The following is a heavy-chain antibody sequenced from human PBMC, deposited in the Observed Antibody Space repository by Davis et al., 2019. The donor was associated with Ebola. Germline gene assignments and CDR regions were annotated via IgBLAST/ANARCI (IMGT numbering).Heavy chain of an antibody. Sequence: GESLKISCKGSGYSFTSYWISWVRQMPGKGLEWMGRIDPSDSYTNYSPSFQGHVTISADKSISTAYLQWSSLKASDTAMYYCARGSDIVVVPAAKRTYYYYGMDVWGQGTTVTVSS. D-gene: IGHD2-2*01. J-gene: IGHJ6*02. CDR2: IDPSDSYT. CDR3: ARGSDIVVVPAAKRTYYYYGMDV. CDR1: GYSFTSYW. V-gene: IGHV5-10-1*01.